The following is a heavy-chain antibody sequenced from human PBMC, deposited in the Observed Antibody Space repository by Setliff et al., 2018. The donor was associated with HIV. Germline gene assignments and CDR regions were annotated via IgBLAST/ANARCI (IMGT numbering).Heavy chain of an antibody. J-gene: IGHJ5*02. CDR2: INPSGST. V-gene: IGHV1-46*01. CDR3: VRDLPGPAISGGWMKNLFDP. D-gene: IGHD6-19*01. Sequence: GASVKVSCKASGYTFTSYYMHWVRQAPGQGLEWMAVINPSGSTTYSQNFQGRITVTRDTSTNTVYMDLSSLTSEDTAIYYCVRDLPGPAISGGWMKNLFDPWGQGTLVTVSS. CDR1: GYTFTSYY.